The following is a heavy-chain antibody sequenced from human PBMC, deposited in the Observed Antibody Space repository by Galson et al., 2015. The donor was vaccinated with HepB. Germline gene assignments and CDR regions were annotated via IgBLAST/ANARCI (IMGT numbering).Heavy chain of an antibody. CDR3: ARDHHSPAGTPFDY. Sequence: CAISGDSVSSNSAAWNWIRQSPSRGLEWLGRTYYRSKWYNDYAVSVKSRITINPDTSKNQFSLQLNSATPEDTAVYYCARDHHSPAGTPFDYWGQGTLVTVTS. CDR2: TYYRSKWYN. CDR1: GDSVSSNSAA. D-gene: IGHD6-19*01. V-gene: IGHV6-1*01. J-gene: IGHJ4*02.